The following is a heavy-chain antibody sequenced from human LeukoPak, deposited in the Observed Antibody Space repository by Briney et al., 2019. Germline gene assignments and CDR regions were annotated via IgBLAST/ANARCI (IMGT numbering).Heavy chain of an antibody. CDR2: IYHSGST. Sequence: SETLSLTCAVSGGSISSGGYSWSWIRQPPGKGLEWIGYIYHSGSTYYNPSLKSRVTISVDRSKNQFSLKLSPVTAADTAIYYCARAVSGRFDYWGQGTLVTVSS. CDR1: GGSISSGGYS. J-gene: IGHJ4*02. V-gene: IGHV4-30-2*01. CDR3: ARAVSGRFDY. D-gene: IGHD6-19*01.